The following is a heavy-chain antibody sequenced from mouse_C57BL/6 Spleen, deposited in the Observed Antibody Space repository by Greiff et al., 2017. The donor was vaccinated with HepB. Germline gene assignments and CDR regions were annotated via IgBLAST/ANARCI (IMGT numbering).Heavy chain of an antibody. V-gene: IGHV1-82*01. J-gene: IGHJ2*01. D-gene: IGHD1-1*01. Sequence: QVQLQQSGPELVKPGASVKISCKASGYAFSSSWMNWVKQRPGKGLEWIGRIYPGDGDTNYNGKFKGKATLTADKSSSTAYMQLSSLTSEDSAVYFCARSRLYYYGSSASFDYWGQGTTLTVSS. CDR1: GYAFSSSW. CDR3: ARSRLYYYGSSASFDY. CDR2: IYPGDGDT.